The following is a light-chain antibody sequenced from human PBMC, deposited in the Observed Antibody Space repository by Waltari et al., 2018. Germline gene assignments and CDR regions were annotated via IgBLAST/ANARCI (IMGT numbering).Light chain of an antibody. CDR3: QQSYSTRWA. V-gene: IGKV1-39*01. J-gene: IGKJ1*01. CDR2: AAT. CDR1: QSIDIY. Sequence: DIKMTQSPSSLSASVGDRVTITCRTSQSIDIYLPWSQQKAGKAPRLLIYAATHLQNGVPSRFSGSGSETDFTLTISSLQPEDFATYYCQQSYSTRWAFGQGTVVELK.